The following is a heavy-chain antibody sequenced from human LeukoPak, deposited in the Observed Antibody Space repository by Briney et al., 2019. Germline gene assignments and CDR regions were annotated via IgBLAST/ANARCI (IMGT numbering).Heavy chain of an antibody. Sequence: SETLSLTCAVYGGSFGGYYWNWIRQPPGKGLEWIGEINHSGSTNYNPSLKSRVTISVDTSKNQFSLKVSSVTAADTAVYYCARGRTFIVVVPAAMDRRYYFDYWGQGTLVTVSS. CDR2: INHSGST. CDR3: ARGRTFIVVVPAAMDRRYYFDY. D-gene: IGHD2-2*01. J-gene: IGHJ4*02. V-gene: IGHV4-34*01. CDR1: GGSFGGYY.